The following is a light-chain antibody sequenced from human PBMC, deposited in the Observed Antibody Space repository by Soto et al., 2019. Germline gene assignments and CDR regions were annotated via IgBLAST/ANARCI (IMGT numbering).Light chain of an antibody. CDR2: DAS. J-gene: IGKJ1*01. CDR3: QQFGSLGT. Sequence: EVVLTQSPGTLSLSPGERATPSCRTSQTLSSSFLAWYQQKPGQAPRLLMFDASNRATDIPDRFSGSGSGTDFTLTIGRLEPEDFAVYYCQQFGSLGTFGQGTKVDIK. CDR1: QTLSSSF. V-gene: IGKV3-20*01.